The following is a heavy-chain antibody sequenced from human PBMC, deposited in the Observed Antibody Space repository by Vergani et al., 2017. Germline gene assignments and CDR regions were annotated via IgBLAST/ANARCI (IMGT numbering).Heavy chain of an antibody. CDR2: IYHSGST. J-gene: IGHJ6*02. CDR3: ARFXTGTTIYYYYGMDV. Sequence: QVQLQESGPGLVKLSGTLCLTCAVSGGSISSSNWWSWVRQPPGKGLEWIGEIYHSGSTNSNPSLKSRVTISVDKSKNQFSLKLSSVTAADTAVYYCARFXTGTTIYYYYGMDVWGQGTTVTVSS. D-gene: IGHD1-1*01. V-gene: IGHV4-4*02. CDR1: GGSISSSNW.